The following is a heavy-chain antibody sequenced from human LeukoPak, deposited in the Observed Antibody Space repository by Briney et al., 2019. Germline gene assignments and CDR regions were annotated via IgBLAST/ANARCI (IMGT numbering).Heavy chain of an antibody. D-gene: IGHD2-15*01. CDR3: AKEHCSGGSCFLGMDV. J-gene: IGHJ6*02. CDR1: GFTFSSYA. Sequence: GGSLRLSCAASGFTFSSYAMSWVRQAPGKGLEWVSAISGSGGSTYYADSVKGRFTISRDNSKNTLYLQMNSLRAEDTAVYYCAKEHCSGGSCFLGMDVWGQGTTVTVSS. CDR2: ISGSGGST. V-gene: IGHV3-23*01.